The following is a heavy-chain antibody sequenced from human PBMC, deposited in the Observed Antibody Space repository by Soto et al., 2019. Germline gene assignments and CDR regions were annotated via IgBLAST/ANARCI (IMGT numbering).Heavy chain of an antibody. D-gene: IGHD2-15*01. CDR1: GFTFSSYA. CDR2: ISGSGGST. Sequence: EVQLLESGGGLVQPGGSLRLSCAASGFTFSSYAMSWVRQAPGKGLEWVSAISGSGGSTYYADSVKGRFTISRDNSKNTLYLQMNSLRAEDTAVYYCAKTDRHCSGGSCAYYYYYYGMDVWGQGTTVTVSS. V-gene: IGHV3-23*01. CDR3: AKTDRHCSGGSCAYYYYYYGMDV. J-gene: IGHJ6*02.